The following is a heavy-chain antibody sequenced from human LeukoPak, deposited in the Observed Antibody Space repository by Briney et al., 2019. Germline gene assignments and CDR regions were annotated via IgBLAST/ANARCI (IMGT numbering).Heavy chain of an antibody. CDR2: ISGSGDST. D-gene: IGHD5-12*01. V-gene: IGHV3-23*01. CDR1: GFTFSSYA. Sequence: PGGSLRLSCEASGFTFSSYAMSWVRQAPGKGLEWVSVISGSGDSTYYADSVEGRCTSSRDNSKDALYLQMNSLRAEDTAVYYRARVGYSGYDYDYWGQGTLVTVSS. J-gene: IGHJ4*02. CDR3: ARVGYSGYDYDY.